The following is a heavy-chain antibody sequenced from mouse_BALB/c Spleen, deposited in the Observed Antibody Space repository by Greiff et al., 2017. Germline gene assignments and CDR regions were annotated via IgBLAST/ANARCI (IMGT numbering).Heavy chain of an antibody. J-gene: IGHJ3*01. CDR3: AAGGYGNYVWFAY. D-gene: IGHD2-1*01. V-gene: IGHV1-4*01. CDR2: INPSSGYT. CDR1: GYTFTSYT. Sequence: VKLMESGAELARPGASVKMSCKASGYTFTSYTMHWVKQRPGQGLEWIGYINPSSGYTNYNQKFKDKATLTADKSSSTAYMQLSSLTSEDSAVYYCAAGGYGNYVWFAYWGQGTLVTVSA.